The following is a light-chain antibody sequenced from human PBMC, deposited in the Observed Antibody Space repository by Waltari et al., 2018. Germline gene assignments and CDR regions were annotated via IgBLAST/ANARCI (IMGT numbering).Light chain of an antibody. V-gene: IGKV1-39*01. J-gene: IGKJ3*01. CDR1: QSISSY. Sequence: DIQMTQPPSSLSASVRDRVTITCRASQSISSYLNWYQQKPGKAPKLLIYAASTLQSGVPSRFSGSGSGTDFTLTISSLQPEDFATYYCQLTYNTLFTFGPGTRLDIK. CDR3: QLTYNTLFT. CDR2: AAS.